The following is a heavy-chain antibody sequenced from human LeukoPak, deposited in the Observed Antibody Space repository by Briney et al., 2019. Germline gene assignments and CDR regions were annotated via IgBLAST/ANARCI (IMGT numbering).Heavy chain of an antibody. CDR1: GFTFSSYG. V-gene: IGHV3-30*18. CDR2: ISYDGSNK. J-gene: IGHJ4*02. CDR3: AKVDYHDY. Sequence: GGSLRLSCAASGFTFSSYGMHWVRRAPGKGLEWVAVISYDGSNKYYADSVKGRFTISRDNSKNTLYLQMNSLRAEDTAVYYCAKVDYHDYWGQGTLVTVSS.